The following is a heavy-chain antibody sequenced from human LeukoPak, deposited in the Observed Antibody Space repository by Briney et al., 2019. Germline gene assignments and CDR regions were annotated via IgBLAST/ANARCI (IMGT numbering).Heavy chain of an antibody. V-gene: IGHV1-2*04. CDR3: ARGQGRSSWYYGMDA. CDR1: GYTFTGYY. CDR2: INPNSGGT. D-gene: IGHD6-13*01. Sequence: GASVKDSCKASGYTFTGYYMHWVRQAPGQGLEWMGWINPNSGGTNYAQKFQGWVTMTRDTSISTAYMELSRLRSDDTAVYYCARGQGRSSWYYGMDAWGQGTTVTVSS. J-gene: IGHJ6*02.